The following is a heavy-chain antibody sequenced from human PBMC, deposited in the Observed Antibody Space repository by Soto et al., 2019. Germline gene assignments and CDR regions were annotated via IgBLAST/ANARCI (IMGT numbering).Heavy chain of an antibody. Sequence: WIRQPSGKGLEWVGRIRSRSNGYATAYAASVRGRFTISRDDSKNTAYLQMNSLKTEDTAVYYCSRPGSSNYDSDYWGQGTLVTVS. J-gene: IGHJ4*02. CDR3: SRPGSSNYDSDY. D-gene: IGHD5-12*01. V-gene: IGHV3-73*01. CDR2: IRSRSNGYAT.